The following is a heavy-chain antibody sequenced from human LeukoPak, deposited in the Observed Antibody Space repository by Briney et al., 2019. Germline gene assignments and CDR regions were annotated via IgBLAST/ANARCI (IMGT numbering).Heavy chain of an antibody. CDR1: GGSISSYY. CDR2: IYYSGST. Sequence: SETLSLTCTVSGGSISSYYWGWIRQPPGKGLEWIGSIYYSGSTYYNPSLKSRVTISVDTSKNQFSLKLSSVTAADTAVYYCARHYSNPPGGDVNWFDPWGQGTLVTVSS. J-gene: IGHJ5*02. D-gene: IGHD4-11*01. CDR3: ARHYSNPPGGDVNWFDP. V-gene: IGHV4-39*01.